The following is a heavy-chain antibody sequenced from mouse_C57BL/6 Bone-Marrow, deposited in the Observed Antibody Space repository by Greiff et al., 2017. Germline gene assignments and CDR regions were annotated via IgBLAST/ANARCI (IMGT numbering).Heavy chain of an antibody. CDR3: ARERGYLYYFDY. J-gene: IGHJ2*01. CDR1: GYTFTSYG. D-gene: IGHD2-2*01. Sequence: QVQLQQSGAELARPGASVKLSCKASGYTFTSYGISWVKQRTGQGLEWIGEIYPRSGNTYYNEKFKGKATLTADKSSSTAYMELRSLTSEDSAVYFCARERGYLYYFDYWGQGTTLTVSS. CDR2: IYPRSGNT. V-gene: IGHV1-81*01.